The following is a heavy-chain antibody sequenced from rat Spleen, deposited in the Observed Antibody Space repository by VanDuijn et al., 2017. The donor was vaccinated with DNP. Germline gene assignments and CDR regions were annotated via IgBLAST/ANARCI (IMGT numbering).Heavy chain of an antibody. CDR3: AREGGNHGWFTY. J-gene: IGHJ3*01. D-gene: IGHD3-4*01. Sequence: QVQVQQSGADLAKPGSSVKISCKASGYTFTSYDISWIKQTTGQGLEHIGYVDPGSGRTSYNEKFKDKATLTVDKSSSTAFMQLSTLTPEDTAVYYCAREGGNHGWFTYWGQGTLVTVSS. V-gene: IGHV1-57*01. CDR2: VDPGSGRT. CDR1: GYTFTSYD.